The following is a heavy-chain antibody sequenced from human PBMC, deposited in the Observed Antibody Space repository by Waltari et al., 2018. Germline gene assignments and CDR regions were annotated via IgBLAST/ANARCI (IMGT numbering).Heavy chain of an antibody. CDR2: IYYSGST. CDR1: GGSISSGGYY. D-gene: IGHD3-10*01. Sequence: QVQLQESGPGLVKPSQTLSLTCTVSGGSISSGGYYWSWIRQHPGKGLEWIGYIYYSGSTYYNPSLKMRVTISVDTSKNQFSLKLSSVTAADTAVYYCARYSYGSGSYYLDYWGQGTLVTVSS. CDR3: ARYSYGSGSYYLDY. V-gene: IGHV4-31*03. J-gene: IGHJ4*02.